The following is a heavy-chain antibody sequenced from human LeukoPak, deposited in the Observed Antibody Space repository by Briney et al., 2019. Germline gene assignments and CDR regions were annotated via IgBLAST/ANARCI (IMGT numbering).Heavy chain of an antibody. V-gene: IGHV4-30-4*01. D-gene: IGHD3-9*01. Sequence: SSETLSLTCTVSGGSISSGDYYWGWIRQPPGKGLEWIGYIYYSGSTYYNPSLKSRVTISVDTSKNQFSLKLSSVTAADTAVYYCARGNDILTGYYGMDVWGQGTTVTVSS. J-gene: IGHJ6*02. CDR3: ARGNDILTGYYGMDV. CDR1: GGSISSGDYY. CDR2: IYYSGST.